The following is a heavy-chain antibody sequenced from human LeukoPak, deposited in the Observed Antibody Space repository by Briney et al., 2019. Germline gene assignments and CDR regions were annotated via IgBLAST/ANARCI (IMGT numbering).Heavy chain of an antibody. Sequence: GGSLRLSCVASGFAFSSYWMHWVRQDPRKGLVWVSRINVDGRNINYADSVRGRFTISRDNAKNTLCLQMNTLRVEDTAVYYCTRDLMDYDVSTGLHHYYMDVWGQGTTVTFSS. J-gene: IGHJ6*02. CDR1: GFAFSSYW. D-gene: IGHD3-9*01. CDR2: INVDGRNI. CDR3: TRDLMDYDVSTGLHHYYMDV. V-gene: IGHV3-74*01.